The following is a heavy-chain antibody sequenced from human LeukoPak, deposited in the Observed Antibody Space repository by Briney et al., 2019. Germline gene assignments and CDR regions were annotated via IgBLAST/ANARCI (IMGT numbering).Heavy chain of an antibody. CDR3: ARGRGSGSYYYYYYYMDV. Sequence: SETLSLTCTVSGGSISSSSYYWSWIRQPPGKGLEWIGEINHSGSTNYNPSLKSRVTISVDTSKNQFSLKLSSVTAADTAVYYCARGRGSGSYYYYYYYMDVWGKGTTVTVSS. J-gene: IGHJ6*03. CDR1: GGSISSSSYY. V-gene: IGHV4-39*07. CDR2: INHSGST. D-gene: IGHD3-10*01.